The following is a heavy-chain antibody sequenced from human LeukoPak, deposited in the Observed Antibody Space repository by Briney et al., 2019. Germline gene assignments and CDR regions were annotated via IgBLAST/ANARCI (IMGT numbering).Heavy chain of an antibody. V-gene: IGHV3-11*01. D-gene: IGHD7-27*01. CDR3: AKRPLSGERFDY. CDR1: GFTFSDHY. Sequence: PGGSLRLFCGASGFTFSDHYMSWIRQAPGKGLEWLSYISNTGTRIFYADSVKGRFTISRDNAKNTLSLQMDSLRVEDTAVYYCAKRPLSGERFDYWGQGTLVTVSS. J-gene: IGHJ4*02. CDR2: ISNTGTRI.